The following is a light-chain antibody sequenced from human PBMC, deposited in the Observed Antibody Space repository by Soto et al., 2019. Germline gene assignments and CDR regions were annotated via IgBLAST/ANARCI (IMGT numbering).Light chain of an antibody. CDR2: AAS. CDR3: QKYNRAPLT. V-gene: IGKV1-27*01. Sequence: DIEMTQSPSSLSASVGDRVTITCRASQGISSYLAWYQQKPGKVPKLLIYAASTLQSGVPSRFSGSGSGTDFTLTSSSLQHEDVATYYCQKYNRAPLTFGGGTKVEIK. J-gene: IGKJ4*01. CDR1: QGISSY.